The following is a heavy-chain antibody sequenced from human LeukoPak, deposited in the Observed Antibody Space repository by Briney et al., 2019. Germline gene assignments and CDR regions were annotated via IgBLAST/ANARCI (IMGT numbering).Heavy chain of an antibody. D-gene: IGHD2-15*01. J-gene: IGHJ5*02. V-gene: IGHV1-24*01. CDR1: GYTLTELS. CDR3: ATSLVDCSGGSCYGNWFDP. CDR2: FDPEDGET. Sequence: ASVKVSCTVSGYTLTELSMHWVRQAPGKGLEWMGGFDPEDGETIYAQKFQGRVTMTEDTSTDTAYMELSSLRSEDTAVYYCATSLVDCSGGSCYGNWFDPWGQGTLVTVSS.